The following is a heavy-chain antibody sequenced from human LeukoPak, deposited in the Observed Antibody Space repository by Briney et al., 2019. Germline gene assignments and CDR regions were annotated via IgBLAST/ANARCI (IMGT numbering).Heavy chain of an antibody. Sequence: PGGSLRLSCAASGFTFSSYAMSWVRQAPGKGLEWVSAISASGGSTYYADPVKGRFTISRDNSKNTLYLQMNSLRAEETAVYYCARGLYSSSSGQDRYGMDVWGQGTTVTVSS. CDR1: GFTFSSYA. CDR2: ISASGGST. D-gene: IGHD6-6*01. J-gene: IGHJ6*02. CDR3: ARGLYSSSSGQDRYGMDV. V-gene: IGHV3-23*01.